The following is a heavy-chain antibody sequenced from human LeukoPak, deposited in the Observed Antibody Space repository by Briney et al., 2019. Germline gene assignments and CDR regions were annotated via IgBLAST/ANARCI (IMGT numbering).Heavy chain of an antibody. D-gene: IGHD5-24*01. Sequence: GSLRLSCVASGFPFSSYWMTWVRQSPGKGLEWVANIKQDGSKKSYVDSVKGRFTISRDNAKNSLYLQMNSLRAEDTAIYYCTRVGYIDEGIDYWGQGTLVTVSS. CDR1: GFPFSSYW. CDR3: TRVGYIDEGIDY. V-gene: IGHV3-7*04. J-gene: IGHJ4*02. CDR2: IKQDGSKK.